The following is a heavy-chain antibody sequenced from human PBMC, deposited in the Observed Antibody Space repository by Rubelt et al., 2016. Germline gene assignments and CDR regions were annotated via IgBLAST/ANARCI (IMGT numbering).Heavy chain of an antibody. CDR2: IYYIGST. J-gene: IGHJ4*02. V-gene: IGHV4-59*12. CDR1: GGSISPYY. CDR3: ARRFEYSSSWYGDYYFDS. Sequence: QVQLQESGPGLVKPSETLSLTCTVSGGSISPYYWSWIRQPPGKGLEWLGYIYYIGSTNYNPSLKSRVTISVDTSKNQFSLKLSPVTAADTAVDYCARRFEYSSSWYGDYYFDSWGQGTLVTVSA. D-gene: IGHD6-13*01.